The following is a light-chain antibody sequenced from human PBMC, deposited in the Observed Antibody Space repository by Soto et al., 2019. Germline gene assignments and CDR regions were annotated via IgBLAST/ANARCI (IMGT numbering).Light chain of an antibody. CDR3: ISYTSSSFYV. Sequence: QSALTQPASVSGSPGQSITISCTGTSSDVGGYNYVSWYQQHPGKAPKLMIYDVSNRPSGVSNRFSGSKSGNTASLTISGLQAEDEADYYCISYTSSSFYVFGPGTKLTVL. J-gene: IGLJ1*01. V-gene: IGLV2-14*01. CDR2: DVS. CDR1: SSDVGGYNY.